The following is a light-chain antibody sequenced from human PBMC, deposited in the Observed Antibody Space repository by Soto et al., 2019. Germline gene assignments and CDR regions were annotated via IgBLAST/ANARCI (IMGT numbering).Light chain of an antibody. Sequence: EMVLTQSPGTLSLSPGERATLSCRAIQSVGDNYVAWYQQKPGQAPRLLIYGASTRATGIPARFSGSGSGTEFTLTISSLQSEDFAVYYCQHYAGGSRITFGQGTRLEVK. CDR1: QSVGDN. CDR3: QHYAGGSRIT. CDR2: GAS. J-gene: IGKJ5*01. V-gene: IGKV3-15*01.